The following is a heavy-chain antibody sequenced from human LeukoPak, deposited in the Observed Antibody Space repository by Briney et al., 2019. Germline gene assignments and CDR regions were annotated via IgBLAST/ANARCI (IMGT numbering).Heavy chain of an antibody. CDR1: GFTFSSYG. CDR3: ARDDVGSAYCGGDCYPNLDY. D-gene: IGHD2-21*02. V-gene: IGHV3-33*01. CDR2: IWYDGSYK. J-gene: IGHJ4*02. Sequence: PGGSLRLSCAASGFTFSSYGMHWVRQAPGKGLEWVVLIWYDGSYKYYADSVKGRFTISRDNSKNTLYLQMNSLRAEDTAVYYCARDDVGSAYCGGDCYPNLDYWGQGTLVTVSS.